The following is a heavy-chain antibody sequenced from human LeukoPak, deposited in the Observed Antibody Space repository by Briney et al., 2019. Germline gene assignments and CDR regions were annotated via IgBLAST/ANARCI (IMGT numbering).Heavy chain of an antibody. D-gene: IGHD3-10*01. CDR2: IIPIFGTA. CDR1: GGTFSSYA. CDR3: ARSRRGVDYYYYMDV. V-gene: IGHV1-69*13. Sequence: GASVKVPCKASGGTFSSYAISWVRQAPGQGLEWMGGIIPIFGTANYAQKFQGRVTITADESTSTAYMELSSLRSEDTAVYYCARSRRGVDYYYYMDVWGKGTTVTVSS. J-gene: IGHJ6*03.